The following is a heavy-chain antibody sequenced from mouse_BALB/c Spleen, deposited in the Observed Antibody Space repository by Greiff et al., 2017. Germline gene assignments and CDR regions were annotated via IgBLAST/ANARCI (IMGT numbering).Heavy chain of an antibody. CDR2: INSNGGST. V-gene: IGHV5-6-3*01. J-gene: IGHJ2*01. Sequence: EVHLVESEGGLVQPGGSLKLSCAASGFTFSSYGMSWVRQTPDKRLELVATINSNGGSTYYPDSVKGRFTISRDNAKNTLYLQMSSLKSEDTAMYYCARDRGYFDYWGQGTTVTVSS. CDR3: ARDRGYFDY. D-gene: IGHD3-1*01. CDR1: GFTFSSYG.